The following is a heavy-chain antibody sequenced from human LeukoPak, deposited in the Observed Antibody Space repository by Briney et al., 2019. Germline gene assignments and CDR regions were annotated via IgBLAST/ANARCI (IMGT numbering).Heavy chain of an antibody. CDR3: TTDWDLPGYCTNGVCYPPYYFDN. V-gene: IGHV3-15*07. J-gene: IGHJ4*02. Sequence: GGSLRLSCAASGFTFSNAWMNWVRQAPGKGLEWVGRIKSKTDGGTTDYAAPVKGRFTISRDDSKNTLYLQMNSLKTEDTVVYYCTTDWDLPGYCTNGVCYPPYYFDNWGQGTLVTVSS. CDR2: IKSKTDGGTT. CDR1: GFTFSNAW. D-gene: IGHD2-8*01.